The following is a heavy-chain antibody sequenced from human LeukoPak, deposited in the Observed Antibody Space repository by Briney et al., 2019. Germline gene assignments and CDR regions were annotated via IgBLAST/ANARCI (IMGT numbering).Heavy chain of an antibody. CDR3: ARDPGIAVAIYYYGMDV. Sequence: ASVKVSCKASGYTFTSYAMHWVRQAPGQRLEWMGWINAGNGNTKYSQKFQGRVTMTTDTSTSTAYMELRSLRSDDTAVYYCARDPGIAVAIYYYGMDVWGQGTTVTVSS. CDR2: INAGNGNT. CDR1: GYTFTSYA. D-gene: IGHD6-19*01. V-gene: IGHV1-3*01. J-gene: IGHJ6*02.